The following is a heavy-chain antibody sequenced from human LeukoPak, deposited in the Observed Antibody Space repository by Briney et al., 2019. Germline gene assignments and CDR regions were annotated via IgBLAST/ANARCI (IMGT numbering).Heavy chain of an antibody. CDR1: GFTFSSYS. Sequence: GGSLRLSCAASGFTFSSYSMNWVRQAPGKGLEWVSYISGSSTTIYYADSVKGRFTISRDNAKNSLYLQMNSLRAEDTAVYYCARGLYCSGGSCYGRFDYWGQGTLVTDSS. V-gene: IGHV3-48*01. CDR2: ISGSSTTI. D-gene: IGHD2-15*01. CDR3: ARGLYCSGGSCYGRFDY. J-gene: IGHJ4*02.